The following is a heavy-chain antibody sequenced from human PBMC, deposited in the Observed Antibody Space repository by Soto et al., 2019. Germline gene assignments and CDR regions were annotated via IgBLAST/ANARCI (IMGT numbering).Heavy chain of an antibody. CDR1: GFTFSSYA. CDR3: AKSITGTGLYYYYYMDV. CDR2: ISGSGGST. V-gene: IGHV3-23*01. J-gene: IGHJ6*03. D-gene: IGHD1-7*01. Sequence: GGSLRLSCAASGFTFSSYAMSWVRQAPGKGLEWVSAISGSGGSTYYADSVKGRFTISRDNSKNTLYLQMNSLRAEDTAVYYCAKSITGTGLYYYYYMDVWGKGTTVTVSS.